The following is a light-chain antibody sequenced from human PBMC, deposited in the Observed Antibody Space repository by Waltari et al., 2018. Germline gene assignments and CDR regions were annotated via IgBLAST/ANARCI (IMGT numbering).Light chain of an antibody. CDR1: SSDVGSYTY. J-gene: IGLJ1*01. Sequence: QSALTPPPSASGSPGQSVTISCTGTSSDVGSYTYVSWYQHHPGKVPKLMIYEVSRRPSGVPDRFSGSKSGNTASLTVSGLQAEDEADYYCSSYAGSNNLGLCVFGTGTKVTVL. CDR3: SSYAGSNNLGLCV. CDR2: EVS. V-gene: IGLV2-8*01.